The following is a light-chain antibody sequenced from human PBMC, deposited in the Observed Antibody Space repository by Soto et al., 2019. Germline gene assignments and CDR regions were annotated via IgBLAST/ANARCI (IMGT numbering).Light chain of an antibody. J-gene: IGKJ1*01. Sequence: EIVMTQSPVTLSVSPGEGATLFCRASQSVRNNLAWYQQKAGLAPRLLIYAVSTRATGVPARFSGNGSETEFTLTISGLQSDDFALYYCQQYNKWPPWTFGQGTKVEVK. CDR2: AVS. V-gene: IGKV3-15*01. CDR1: QSVRNN. CDR3: QQYNKWPPWT.